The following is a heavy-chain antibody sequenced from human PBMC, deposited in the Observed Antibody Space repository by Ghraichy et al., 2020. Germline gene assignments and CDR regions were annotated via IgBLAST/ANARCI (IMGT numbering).Heavy chain of an antibody. D-gene: IGHD3-9*01. Sequence: SETLSLTCTVSGGSISSSSYYWGWIRQPPGKGLEWIGSIYYSGSTYYNPSLKSRVTISVDTSKNQFSLKLSSVTAADTAVYYCARHRYYDILTGYINNWFDPWGQGTLVTVSS. CDR3: ARHRYYDILTGYINNWFDP. CDR2: IYYSGST. J-gene: IGHJ5*02. CDR1: GGSISSSSYY. V-gene: IGHV4-39*01.